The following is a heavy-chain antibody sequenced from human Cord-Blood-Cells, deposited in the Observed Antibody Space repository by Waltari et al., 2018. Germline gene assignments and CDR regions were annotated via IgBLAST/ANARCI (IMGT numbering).Heavy chain of an antibody. D-gene: IGHD6-13*01. J-gene: IGHJ4*02. Sequence: QLQLQESGPGLVKPSETLSLTCTVPGGSISSRSYYWGWLRQPPGKGLEWIGSIYYSGSTYYNPSLKSRVTISVDTSKNQFSLKLSSVTAADTAVYYCARLFYSSSWYFDYWGQGTLVTVSS. CDR3: ARLFYSSSWYFDY. CDR1: GGSISSRSYY. V-gene: IGHV4-39*01. CDR2: IYYSGST.